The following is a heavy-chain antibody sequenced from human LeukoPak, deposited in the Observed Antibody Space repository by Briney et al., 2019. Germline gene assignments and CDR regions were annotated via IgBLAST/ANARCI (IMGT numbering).Heavy chain of an antibody. CDR3: ARGPGSSSWYLTLEGGYYFDY. Sequence: GASVKVSCKASGYTFTGYYMHWVRQAPGQGLEWMGWINPNSGGTNYAQKFQGRVTMTRDTSISTAYMELSRLRSDDTAVYYCARGPGSSSWYLTLEGGYYFDYWGQGTLVTVSS. V-gene: IGHV1-2*02. D-gene: IGHD6-13*01. CDR2: INPNSGGT. CDR1: GYTFTGYY. J-gene: IGHJ4*02.